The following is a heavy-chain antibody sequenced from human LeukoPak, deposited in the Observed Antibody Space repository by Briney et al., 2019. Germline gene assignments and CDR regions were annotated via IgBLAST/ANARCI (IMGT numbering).Heavy chain of an antibody. J-gene: IGHJ3*02. CDR1: GLTFSIHW. CDR2: ISYDGSNK. Sequence: PGGSLRLSCAASGLTFSIHWMNWVRQAPGKGLEWVAVISYDGSNKYYADSVKGRFTISRDNSKNTLYLQMNSLRAEDTAVYYCAKVVEVITILDAFDIWGQGTMVTVSS. CDR3: AKVVEVITILDAFDI. V-gene: IGHV3-30*18. D-gene: IGHD3-22*01.